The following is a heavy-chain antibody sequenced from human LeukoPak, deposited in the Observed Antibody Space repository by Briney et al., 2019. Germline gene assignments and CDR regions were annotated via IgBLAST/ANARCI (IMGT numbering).Heavy chain of an antibody. J-gene: IGHJ4*02. V-gene: IGHV3-7*03. Sequence: GSLRLSCGASGFTFSTSWMIWVRQAPGKGLEWVANLNQDGGEKYYVDSVKGRFTISRDNGRNSPYLQMDSLRVEDTAVYYCVRGLYGYWGQGTLVTVSS. CDR3: VRGLYGY. CDR1: GFTFSTSW. D-gene: IGHD4-17*01. CDR2: LNQDGGEK.